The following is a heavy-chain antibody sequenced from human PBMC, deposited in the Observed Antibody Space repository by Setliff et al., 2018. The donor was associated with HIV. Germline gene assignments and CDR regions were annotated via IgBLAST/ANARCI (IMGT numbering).Heavy chain of an antibody. J-gene: IGHJ5*02. Sequence: SETLSLTCDVSGDSIISGDFFWSWIRQSPGKGLEWIGYVYFSGSATHNPSLKSPVSISVDTSKNQFYLTLSSVTAADTAVYYCARLNQQWLVRDSGSNWFDPWGQGILVTVSS. CDR3: ARLNQQWLVRDSGSNWFDP. CDR1: GDSIISGDFF. CDR2: VYFSGSA. V-gene: IGHV4-31*11. D-gene: IGHD6-19*01.